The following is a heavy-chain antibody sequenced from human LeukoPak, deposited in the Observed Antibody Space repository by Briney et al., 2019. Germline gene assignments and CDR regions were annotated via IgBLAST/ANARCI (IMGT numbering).Heavy chain of an antibody. V-gene: IGHV5-51*01. D-gene: IGHD6-13*01. CDR1: GYSFTNYW. CDR2: IYPGDSDT. Sequence: GESLKISCKVSGYSFTNYWIGWLRHMPGKGLEWMGIIYPGDSDTKYSPSFQGQVTFSADKSITTAYLQWSSLKASDTAIYYCARGGISWTFDYWGQGTLVTVSS. J-gene: IGHJ4*02. CDR3: ARGGISWTFDY.